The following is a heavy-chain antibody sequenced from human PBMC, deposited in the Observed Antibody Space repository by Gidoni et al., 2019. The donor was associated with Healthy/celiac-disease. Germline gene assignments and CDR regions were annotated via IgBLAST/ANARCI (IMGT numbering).Heavy chain of an antibody. CDR2: ISSSSSDI. J-gene: IGHJ5*02. CDR1: GFTFSSYS. CDR3: ARDSRYPPNWFDP. Sequence: EVPLVESGGGLVKPGGSLRLSCAASGFTFSSYSMTWVRQAPGKGLEWVSSISSSSSDIYYADSVKGRFTISRDNAKNSLYLQMNSLRAEDTAVYYCARDSRYPPNWFDPWGQGTLVTVSS. D-gene: IGHD3-9*01. V-gene: IGHV3-21*01.